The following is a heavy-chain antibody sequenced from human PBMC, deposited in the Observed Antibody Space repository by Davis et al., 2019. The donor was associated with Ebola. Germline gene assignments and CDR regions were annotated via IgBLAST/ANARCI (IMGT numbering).Heavy chain of an antibody. CDR2: ISSTSSYI. CDR1: GFTFSSYS. D-gene: IGHD3-9*01. V-gene: IGHV3-21*01. J-gene: IGHJ6*02. Sequence: PGGSLRLSCAASGFTFSSYSMIWVRQAPGKGLEWVSSISSTSSYIYYADSVKGRFTLSRDNAKNSLYLQMNSLRAEDTAVYYCARVPYDILTGYHLGVYYHGVDVWGQGTTVTVSS. CDR3: ARVPYDILTGYHLGVYYHGVDV.